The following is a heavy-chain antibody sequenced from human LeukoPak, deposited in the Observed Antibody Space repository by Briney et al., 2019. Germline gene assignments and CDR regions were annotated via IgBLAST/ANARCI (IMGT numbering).Heavy chain of an antibody. CDR3: ARAGEEYYNFWSGYYPLNS. CDR2: IKQDGSEK. D-gene: IGHD3-3*01. J-gene: IGHJ1*01. CDR1: GFTFSSYW. Sequence: GGSLRLSCAASGFTFSSYWMSWVRQAPGKGLEWVANIKQDGSEKYYVDSVKGRFTISRDNAKNSLYLQMNSLRPEDTALYYCARAGEEYYNFWSGYYPLNSWGQGTLVTVSS. V-gene: IGHV3-7*01.